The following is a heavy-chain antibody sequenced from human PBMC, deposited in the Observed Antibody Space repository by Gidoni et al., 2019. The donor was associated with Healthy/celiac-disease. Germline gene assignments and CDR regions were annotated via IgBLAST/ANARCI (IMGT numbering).Heavy chain of an antibody. V-gene: IGHV1-18*01. CDR2: ISSYNGNT. J-gene: IGHJ3*02. D-gene: IGHD3-22*01. CDR3: YFYDSIGLDAIDI. Sequence: QVQLVQSRAEVQKPGASVKVSCTASGYTFTSYGISWVRQAPGQGLEWMGWISSYNGNTNYAQKLQGRVTMPTATSTSTAYMELRSLRSDDTAVYYCYFYDSIGLDAIDIWGQGTMVTVSS. CDR1: GYTFTSYG.